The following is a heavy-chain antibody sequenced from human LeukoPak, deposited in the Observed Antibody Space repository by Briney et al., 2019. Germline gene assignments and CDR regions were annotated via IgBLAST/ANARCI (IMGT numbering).Heavy chain of an antibody. V-gene: IGHV3-23*01. J-gene: IGHJ4*02. Sequence: PGGSPRLSCAASGFTFSSYAMSWVRKPPGKGLEWVSAISGSGGSTYYADSVKGRFTISRDNSKNTLYLQMNSLRAEDTAVYYCARGNYYFDYWGQGTLVTVSS. CDR3: ARGNYYFDY. CDR2: ISGSGGST. CDR1: GFTFSSYA.